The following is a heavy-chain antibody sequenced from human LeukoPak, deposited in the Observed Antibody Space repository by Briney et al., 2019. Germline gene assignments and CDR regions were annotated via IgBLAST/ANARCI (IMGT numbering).Heavy chain of an antibody. CDR2: ISGSGGST. D-gene: IGHD6-13*01. CDR3: ARDRAAGNTPDY. Sequence: GGSLRLSCAASGFTFSSYGMSWVRQAPGKGLEWVSAISGSGGSTYYADSVRGRFTISRDNAKNSLYLQMNSLRAEDTAVYYCARDRAAGNTPDYWGQGTLVTVSS. V-gene: IGHV3-23*01. J-gene: IGHJ4*02. CDR1: GFTFSSYG.